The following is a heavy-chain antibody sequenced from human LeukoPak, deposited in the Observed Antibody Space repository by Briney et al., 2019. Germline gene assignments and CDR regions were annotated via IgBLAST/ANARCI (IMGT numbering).Heavy chain of an antibody. Sequence: SETLSLTCSVSGYSISSDYCWGWIRQPPGEGLEWIGSIHHSGSTYYNPSLKSRVTISVDTSKNQFSLKLSSVTAADTAVYYCARVPYCSSSSCYLFFDYWGQGTLVTVSS. V-gene: IGHV4-38-2*02. CDR3: ARVPYCSSSSCYLFFDY. CDR2: IHHSGST. J-gene: IGHJ4*02. D-gene: IGHD2-2*01. CDR1: GYSISSDYC.